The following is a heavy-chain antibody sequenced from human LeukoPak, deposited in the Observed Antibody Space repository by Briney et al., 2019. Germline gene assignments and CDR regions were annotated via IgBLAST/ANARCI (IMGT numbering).Heavy chain of an antibody. CDR3: ARDPLRYLRVGHYDY. CDR2: IDSHI. V-gene: IGHV3-21*01. Sequence: TGGSLRLSCAASGFTFSNSAMNWVRQVPGKGLEWVSSIDSHIYYAASVRGRFTIPRDNARNSVYLQMNSLRVEDTAVYYCARDPLRYLRVGHYDYWGQGTLVAVSS. J-gene: IGHJ4*02. CDR1: GFTFSNSA. D-gene: IGHD3-9*01.